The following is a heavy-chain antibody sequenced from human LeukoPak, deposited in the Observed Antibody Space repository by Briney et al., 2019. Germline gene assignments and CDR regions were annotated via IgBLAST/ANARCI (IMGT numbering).Heavy chain of an antibody. CDR2: VIPIFGTA. V-gene: IGHV1-69*13. CDR1: GGTFSSYA. Sequence: SVKVSCKASGGTFSSYAISWVRQAPGQGLEWMGGVIPIFGTANYAQKFQGRVTITADESTSTAYMELSSLRSEDTAVYYCARVDTYCGGDCYDPTDFDYWGQGTLVTVSS. D-gene: IGHD2-21*01. CDR3: ARVDTYCGGDCYDPTDFDY. J-gene: IGHJ4*02.